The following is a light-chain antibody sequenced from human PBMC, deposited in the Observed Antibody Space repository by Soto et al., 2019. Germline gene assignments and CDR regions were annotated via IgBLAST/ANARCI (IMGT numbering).Light chain of an antibody. Sequence: EIVMTQSPATLSVSPGERATLSCRASHSVSSNLAWYQQKPGQAPRLLIYGASTRATGIPARFSGSGSGTEFTLTISSLQSEDFALYYCHQYNSWPPGTFGQGTKVDIK. CDR3: HQYNSWPPGT. CDR2: GAS. J-gene: IGKJ2*01. V-gene: IGKV3-15*01. CDR1: HSVSSN.